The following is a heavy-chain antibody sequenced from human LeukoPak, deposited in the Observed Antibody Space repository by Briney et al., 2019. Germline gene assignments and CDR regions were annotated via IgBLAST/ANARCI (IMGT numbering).Heavy chain of an antibody. Sequence: SETLSLTCTVSGGSISSYYWSWIRQPPGKGLEWIGYIYTSGSTNYNPSLKSRVTISVDTSKNQFSLKLSSVTAADTAVYYCARTAAGTRSYYYYYMDVWGKGTTVTVSS. CDR3: ARTAAGTRSYYYYYMDV. CDR1: GGSISSYY. V-gene: IGHV4-4*09. CDR2: IYTSGST. D-gene: IGHD6-13*01. J-gene: IGHJ6*03.